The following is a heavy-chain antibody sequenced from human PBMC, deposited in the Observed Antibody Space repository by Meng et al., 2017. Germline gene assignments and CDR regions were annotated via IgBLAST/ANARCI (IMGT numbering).Heavy chain of an antibody. J-gene: IGHJ5*02. D-gene: IGHD3-10*01. Sequence: QGHRQQWGAGRLKPSETLSLTCAGYGGAFSGYYWSWIRQPPGKGLEWIGEINHSGSTNYNPSLKSRVTISVDTSKNQFSLKLSSVTAADTAVYYCARARLLWFGGAVWFDPWGQGTLVTVSS. CDR3: ARARLLWFGGAVWFDP. CDR1: GGAFSGYY. CDR2: INHSGST. V-gene: IGHV4-34*01.